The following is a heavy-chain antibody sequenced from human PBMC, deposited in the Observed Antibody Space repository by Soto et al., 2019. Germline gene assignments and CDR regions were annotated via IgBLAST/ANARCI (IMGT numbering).Heavy chain of an antibody. CDR1: GGSFSGYY. D-gene: IGHD5-12*01. J-gene: IGHJ4*02. CDR3: ARGRWLRSSFDY. Sequence: QVQLQQWGAGLLKPSETLSLTCAVYGGSFSGYYWSWIRQPPGKGLEWIGEINHSGSTNYNPSLKSRVTISVDSSKNQFSLKLSFVTDADTAVYYCARGRWLRSSFDYWGQGTLVTVSS. V-gene: IGHV4-34*01. CDR2: INHSGST.